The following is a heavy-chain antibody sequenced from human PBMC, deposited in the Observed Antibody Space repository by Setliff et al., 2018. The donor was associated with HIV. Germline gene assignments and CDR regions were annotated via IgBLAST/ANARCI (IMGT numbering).Heavy chain of an antibody. CDR3: ARVQWDLLYVPDAFDI. V-gene: IGHV4-59*11. D-gene: IGHD1-26*01. CDR2: IYSTGST. J-gene: IGHJ3*02. Sequence: SETLSLTCTVSDVSISSHYWSWIRQPPGKGLEWIGYIYSTGSTNYNPSLKSRVTISVDTSKNQFSLQLSSVTAADTAVYYCARVQWDLLYVPDAFDIWGQGIMVTVSS. CDR1: DVSISSHY.